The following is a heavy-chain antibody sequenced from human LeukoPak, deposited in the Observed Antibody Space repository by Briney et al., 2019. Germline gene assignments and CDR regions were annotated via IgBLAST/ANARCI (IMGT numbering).Heavy chain of an antibody. CDR3: ARDRLRTTVTTYYYYGMDV. V-gene: IGHV3-21*01. J-gene: IGHJ6*02. CDR2: ISSSSYI. CDR1: GFTFSSYS. D-gene: IGHD4-17*01. Sequence: GGSLRLSCAASGFTFSSYSMNWVRQAPGKGLEWVSSISSSSYIYYADSVKGRFTISRDNAKNSLYLQMNSLRAEDTAVYYCARDRLRTTVTTYYYYGMDVWGQGTTVTVSS.